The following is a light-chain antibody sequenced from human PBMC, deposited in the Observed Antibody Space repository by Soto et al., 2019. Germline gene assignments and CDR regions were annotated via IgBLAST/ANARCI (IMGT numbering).Light chain of an antibody. CDR3: QQANNFPRT. Sequence: ATLSCRASQSISSSLAWYQQKAGQPPRLLISDASNMATAVPARFSGSGSGTDFTLTISSLQPEDFAIYYCQQANNFPRTFGRGTKVDIK. CDR2: DAS. J-gene: IGKJ4*01. CDR1: QSISSS. V-gene: IGKV3-11*01.